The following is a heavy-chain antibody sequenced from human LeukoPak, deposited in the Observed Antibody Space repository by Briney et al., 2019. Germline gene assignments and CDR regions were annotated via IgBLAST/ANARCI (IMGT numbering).Heavy chain of an antibody. CDR1: GGTFSSYA. V-gene: IGHV1-69*13. J-gene: IGHJ2*01. Sequence: GASVKVSCKASGGTFSSYAISWVRQAPGQGLEWMGGIIPIFGTANYAQKFQGRVTITADESTSTAYMELSSLRSEVTAVYYCAALEQWLVGDWYFDLWGRGTLVTVSS. CDR3: AALEQWLVGDWYFDL. D-gene: IGHD6-19*01. CDR2: IIPIFGTA.